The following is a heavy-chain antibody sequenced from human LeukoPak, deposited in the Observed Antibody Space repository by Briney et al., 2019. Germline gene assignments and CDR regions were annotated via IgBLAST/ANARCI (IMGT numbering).Heavy chain of an antibody. CDR2: ISAYNGNT. D-gene: IGHD4-4*01. CDR3: ARDRFFTVTTTWFDP. CDR1: GYTFTSYG. J-gene: IGHJ5*02. Sequence: GASVKVSCKASGYTFTSYGISWVRQAPGQGLEWMGWISAYNGNTNYAQKLQGRVTMTTDTSTSTAYMELRSLRSDDTAVYYCARDRFFTVTTTWFDPWGQGTLVTVSS. V-gene: IGHV1-18*01.